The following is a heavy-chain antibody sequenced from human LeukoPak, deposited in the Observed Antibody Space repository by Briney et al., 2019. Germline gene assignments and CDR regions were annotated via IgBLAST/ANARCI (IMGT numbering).Heavy chain of an antibody. J-gene: IGHJ4*02. Sequence: GGSLRLSCAASGFTSSAYWMSWVRQAPGKGLEWLANIKQDGSDKQYVDSVKGRFAISRDNAKTSVYLQMNSLRAEDTAVYYCVSTTRSSPFDNWGQGTLVTVSS. D-gene: IGHD1-1*01. CDR1: GFTSSAYW. CDR2: IKQDGSDK. CDR3: VSTTRSSPFDN. V-gene: IGHV3-7*01.